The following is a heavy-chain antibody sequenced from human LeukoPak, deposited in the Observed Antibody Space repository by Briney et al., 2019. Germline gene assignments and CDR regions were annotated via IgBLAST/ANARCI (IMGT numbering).Heavy chain of an antibody. CDR1: GGSFSGYY. CDR3: ARYTPDILTGYYTGWDY. CDR2: INHSGST. D-gene: IGHD3-9*01. V-gene: IGHV4-34*01. J-gene: IGHJ4*02. Sequence: NSSETLSLTCAVYGGSFSGYYWSWIRQPPGKGLEWIGEINHSGSTNYNPSLKSRVTISVDTSKNQFSLKLSSVTAADTAVYYCARYTPDILTGYYTGWDYWGQGTLVTVSS.